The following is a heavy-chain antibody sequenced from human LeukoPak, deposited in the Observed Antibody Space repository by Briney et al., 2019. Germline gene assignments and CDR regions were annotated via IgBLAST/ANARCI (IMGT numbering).Heavy chain of an antibody. CDR3: ARVDSTWPHSSSWYDH. Sequence: GSLRLSCAASGFTFSSYSMNWVRQAPGKGLEWVSSISSSSTYIYYADSVKGRFTISRDNAKNSLYLQMNSLRDEDTAVYYCARVDSTWPHSSSWYDHWGQGTLVTVSS. V-gene: IGHV3-21*01. D-gene: IGHD6-13*01. CDR2: ISSSSTYI. J-gene: IGHJ5*02. CDR1: GFTFSSYS.